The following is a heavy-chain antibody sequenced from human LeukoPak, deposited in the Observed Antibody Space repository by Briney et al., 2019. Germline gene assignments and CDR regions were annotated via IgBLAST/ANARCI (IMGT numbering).Heavy chain of an antibody. Sequence: PGGSLRLSCAASGFTLSDYNMNWVRQAPGKGLEWVSYITDSGNTIHYADSVKGRFTISRDNAKNSLYLQMNSLRAEDTAVYYCARSIGLTGGGVDVWGQGTTDTVSS. CDR1: GFTLSDYN. CDR3: ARSIGLTGGGVDV. D-gene: IGHD3-9*01. J-gene: IGHJ6*02. CDR2: ITDSGNTI. V-gene: IGHV3-11*01.